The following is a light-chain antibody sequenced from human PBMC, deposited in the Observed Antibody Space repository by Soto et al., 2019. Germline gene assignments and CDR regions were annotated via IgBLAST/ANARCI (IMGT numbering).Light chain of an antibody. J-gene: IGKJ4*01. CDR3: QQYNSYPPT. CDR2: KAS. V-gene: IGKV1-5*03. Sequence: DIQMTQSPSTLSASVGDRVTITCRASQSISSWLAWYQQKPGKAPKLLIYKASSLESGVPSRFSGSGSGTEFTLTISSLQPDDCATYYCQQYNSYPPTFGGGTKVEIK. CDR1: QSISSW.